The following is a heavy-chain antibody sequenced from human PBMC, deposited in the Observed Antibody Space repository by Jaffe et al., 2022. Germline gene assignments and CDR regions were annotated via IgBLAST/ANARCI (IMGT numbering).Heavy chain of an antibody. J-gene: IGHJ4*02. Sequence: EVQLVESGGGLVQPGGSLRLSCAASGFTVSSNYMSWVRQAPGKGLEWVSVIYSGGSTYYADSVKGRFTISRDNSKNTLYLQMNSLRAEDTAVYYCARDTGSSWARFDYWGQGTLVTVSS. CDR3: ARDTGSSWARFDY. CDR1: GFTVSSNY. D-gene: IGHD6-13*01. V-gene: IGHV3-66*02. CDR2: IYSGGST.